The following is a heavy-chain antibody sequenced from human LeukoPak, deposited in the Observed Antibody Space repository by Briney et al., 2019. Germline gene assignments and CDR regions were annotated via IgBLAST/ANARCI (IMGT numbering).Heavy chain of an antibody. D-gene: IGHD3-3*01. V-gene: IGHV1-8*01. Sequence: GSVKASCKTSGYTFTSYDINWVRQATGQGLEWMGWMDPNRGNTGYAQQFQGRVTMTRVTSISTAYMELSSLRSEDTAVYYCARVYYDFWSGYYPFDYWGQGTLVTVSS. CDR1: GYTFTSYD. J-gene: IGHJ4*02. CDR3: ARVYYDFWSGYYPFDY. CDR2: MDPNRGNT.